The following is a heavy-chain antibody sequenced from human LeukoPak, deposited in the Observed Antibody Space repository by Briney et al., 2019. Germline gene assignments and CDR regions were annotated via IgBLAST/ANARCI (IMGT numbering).Heavy chain of an antibody. Sequence: SETLSLTCAVSGGSISSNNWWGWVRQPPGKGLEWIGEIYHSGSPNYNPSLKSRVTISVDKSRNHFSLNLSSVTAADTAVYYCARVWGDYFDYWGQGTLVTVSS. D-gene: IGHD3-10*01. V-gene: IGHV4-4*02. CDR1: GGSISSNNW. CDR3: ARVWGDYFDY. CDR2: IYHSGSP. J-gene: IGHJ4*02.